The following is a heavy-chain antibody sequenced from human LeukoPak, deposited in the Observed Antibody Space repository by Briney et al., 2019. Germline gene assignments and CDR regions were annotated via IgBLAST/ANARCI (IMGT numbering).Heavy chain of an antibody. J-gene: IGHJ4*02. V-gene: IGHV3-21*01. CDR1: GFTFSSYT. CDR2: ISSSSSYI. D-gene: IGHD2-15*01. CDR3: AKQLGYCSDGSCYFPY. Sequence: PGGSLRLSCAASGFTFSSYTMNWVRQAPGKGLEWVSSISSSSSYIYYADSVKGRFTISRDNAKKSLYLQINSLRAEDTAVYYCAKQLGYCSDGSCYFPYWGQGTLVTVSS.